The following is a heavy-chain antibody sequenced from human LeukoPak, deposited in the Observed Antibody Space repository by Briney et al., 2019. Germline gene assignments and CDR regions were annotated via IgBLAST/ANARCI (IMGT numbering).Heavy chain of an antibody. D-gene: IGHD3-10*01. CDR3: ARGAEGSGSYYPIVYYFDY. Sequence: PGGSLRLSCAASGFTVSSNYMSWVRQAPGKGLEWVSVIYSGGSTYYADSVKGRFTISRDNSKNTLYLQMNSLRAEDTAVYYCARGAEGSGSYYPIVYYFDYWGQGTLVTVSS. J-gene: IGHJ4*02. V-gene: IGHV3-53*01. CDR1: GFTVSSNY. CDR2: IYSGGST.